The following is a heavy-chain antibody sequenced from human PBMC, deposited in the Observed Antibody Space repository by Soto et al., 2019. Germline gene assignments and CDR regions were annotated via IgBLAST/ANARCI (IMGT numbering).Heavy chain of an antibody. Sequence: GGSLGLCCAASGFTFSSYGMDWVRKATGKGLEWVAVISYDGSNKYYADSVKGRFTISRDNSKNTLYLQMNSLRAEDTAVYYCAKGAQYSSSWYRSFYFDFWGQGTLVTVYS. CDR1: GFTFSSYG. CDR2: ISYDGSNK. CDR3: AKGAQYSSSWYRSFYFDF. D-gene: IGHD6-13*01. J-gene: IGHJ4*02. V-gene: IGHV3-30*18.